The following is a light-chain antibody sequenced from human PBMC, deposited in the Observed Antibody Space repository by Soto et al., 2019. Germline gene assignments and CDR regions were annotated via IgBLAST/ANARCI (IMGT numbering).Light chain of an antibody. V-gene: IGLV2-8*01. CDR1: STDVGDYKY. CDR3: SSLAGGILV. Sequence: QSALTQHPSASGSPGQSVTLSCTGTSTDVGDYKYVFWYQQHPGKAPKLLIYEVNNRPSGVPDRFSGSKSGNTASVTVSGLQGEDEADYYCSSLAGGILVCGGGTKLTVL. J-gene: IGLJ2*01. CDR2: EVN.